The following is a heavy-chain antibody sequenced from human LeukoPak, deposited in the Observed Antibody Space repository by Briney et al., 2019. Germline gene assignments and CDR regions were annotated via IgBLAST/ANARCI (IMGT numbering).Heavy chain of an antibody. J-gene: IGHJ6*03. CDR2: IRYDGSNK. CDR3: AKDKGSYYYYYYYMAV. V-gene: IGHV3-30*02. D-gene: IGHD1-26*01. Sequence: GGSLRLSCAASGFTFSSYGMHWVRQAPGKGLEWVAFIRYDGSNKYYADSVKGRFTISRDNSKNTLYLQMNSLRAEDTAVYYCAKDKGSYYYYYYYMAVWGKGTTVTVSS. CDR1: GFTFSSYG.